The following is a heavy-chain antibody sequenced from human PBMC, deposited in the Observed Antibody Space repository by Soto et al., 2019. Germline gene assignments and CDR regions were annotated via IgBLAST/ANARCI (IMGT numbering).Heavy chain of an antibody. CDR3: ARGRREHCTNGVCYYFDY. V-gene: IGHV1-8*01. CDR2: MNPNSGNT. CDR1: GYTFTSYD. J-gene: IGHJ4*02. D-gene: IGHD2-8*01. Sequence: GASVKVSCKASGYTFTSYDINWVRQATGQGLEWMGWMNPNSGNTGYAQKFQGRVTMTRNTSISTAYMELSSLRSEDTAVYYCARGRREHCTNGVCYYFDYWGQGTLVTVSS.